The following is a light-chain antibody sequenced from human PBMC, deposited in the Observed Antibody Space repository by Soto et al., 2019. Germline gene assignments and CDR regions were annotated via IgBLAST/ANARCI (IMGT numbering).Light chain of an antibody. Sequence: DIPMTQSPSSLSASVGDRVTITCQASQDISNYLNWYQQKPGKAPKLLIYDASLLEAGVPSRFSGSGSGTDFTFTISSLQPEDIGTYYCQQYDNLPPYTFGQGTKLEIK. CDR1: QDISNY. CDR3: QQYDNLPPYT. CDR2: DAS. J-gene: IGKJ2*01. V-gene: IGKV1-33*01.